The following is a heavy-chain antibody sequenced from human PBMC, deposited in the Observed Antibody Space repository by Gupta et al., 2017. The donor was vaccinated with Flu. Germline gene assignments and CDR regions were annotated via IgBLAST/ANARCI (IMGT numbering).Heavy chain of an antibody. J-gene: IGHJ4*02. CDR1: GFDLHSYE. CDR2: ISSSAVT. V-gene: IGHV3-48*03. CDR3: ARGHWDK. Sequence: EVLLVESGGGLVQPGGSPILPCTSSGFDLHSYEMSWVRQAPGRGLEWVAFISSSAVTYYTDHVRGRFTISRDNANNLLYLQMSSLRGEDTAVYYCARGHWDKWGQGTLVTVSS. D-gene: IGHD1-26*01.